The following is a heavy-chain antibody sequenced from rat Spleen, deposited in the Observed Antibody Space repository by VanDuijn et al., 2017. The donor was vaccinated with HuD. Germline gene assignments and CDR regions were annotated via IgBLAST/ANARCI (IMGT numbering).Heavy chain of an antibody. V-gene: IGHV3-1*01. D-gene: IGHD1-11*01. CDR2: ITYSGTT. Sequence: EVQVQESGPGLVKPSQSLSLTCSVTGYSSTDSHWGWIRQFPGNKMEWVGHITYSGTTGYNPSLKSRISITRDTSKNQFFLQLNSVTIEDTATYYCARSEGVHYYLPFADWGQGTLVTVSS. CDR1: GYSSTDSH. CDR3: ARSEGVHYYLPFAD. J-gene: IGHJ3*01.